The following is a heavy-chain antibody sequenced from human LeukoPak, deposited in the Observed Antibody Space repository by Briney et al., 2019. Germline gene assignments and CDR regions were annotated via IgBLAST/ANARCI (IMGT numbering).Heavy chain of an antibody. Sequence: SETLSLTCTVSGGPISSYYWSWIRQPPGKGLEWIGYIYYSGSTNYNPSLKSRVTISVDTSKNQFSLRLSSVTAADTAIYYCAGGSYYNGAFDYWGQGTLVTVSS. CDR3: AGGSYYNGAFDY. J-gene: IGHJ4*02. CDR1: GGPISSYY. V-gene: IGHV4-59*01. CDR2: IYYSGST. D-gene: IGHD3-10*01.